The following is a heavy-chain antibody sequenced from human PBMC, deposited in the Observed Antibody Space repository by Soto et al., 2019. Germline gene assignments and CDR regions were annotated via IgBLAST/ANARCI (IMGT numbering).Heavy chain of an antibody. CDR3: AGPPESGDF. Sequence: QVQLVQSGAEVKKPGSSVKVSCKASGGTFSSYAISWVRQAPGQGLEWMGGIIPIFGPANYAQQFQGRVTLPAAESTSTAYMQLSSLRSEDTAVYYCAGPPESGDFWGQGALVTVSS. CDR2: IIPIFGPA. J-gene: IGHJ4*02. D-gene: IGHD6-25*01. V-gene: IGHV1-69*12. CDR1: GGTFSSYA.